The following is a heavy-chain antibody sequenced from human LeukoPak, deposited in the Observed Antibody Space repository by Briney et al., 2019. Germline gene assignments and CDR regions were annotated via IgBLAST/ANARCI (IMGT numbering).Heavy chain of an antibody. Sequence: GGSLRLSCVVSGLTFRSYAMSWVRQAPGKGLECVSTVSGKVDETFYADSVKGRFTLSRDNSKNTLNLQINSLRVEDTAVYYCAKGGHYSFFDRWGQGILVTVSS. CDR1: GLTFRSYA. D-gene: IGHD3-10*01. V-gene: IGHV3-23*01. CDR3: AKGGHYSFFDR. CDR2: VSGKVDET. J-gene: IGHJ5*02.